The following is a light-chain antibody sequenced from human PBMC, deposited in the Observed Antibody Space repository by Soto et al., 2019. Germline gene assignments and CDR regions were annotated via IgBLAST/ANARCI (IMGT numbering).Light chain of an antibody. J-gene: IGLJ2*01. CDR3: AAWDDSLNAWL. CDR1: SSNIGSNI. V-gene: IGLV1-44*01. CDR2: TDN. Sequence: QSVLTQPPSASGTPGQRVTISCSGSSSNIGSNIVNWYQHLPGTAPKLLIYTDNRRPSGVPDRFSGSKSDTSASLAISGLQSEDEADYYCAAWDDSLNAWLFGGGTKLTVL.